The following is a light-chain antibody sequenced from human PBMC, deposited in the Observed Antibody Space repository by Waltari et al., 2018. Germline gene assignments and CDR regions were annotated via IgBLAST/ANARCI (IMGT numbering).Light chain of an antibody. J-gene: IGLJ1*01. Sequence: SYELTQTPSASVSPGQTARITCSGDALAKQHAYWYQQKPGQAPVLVICNDSERPSGIPERVSGSSSGTTVTLTISGVHPEDEADYYCESADSSRTDKDVIGIGTKVTVL. V-gene: IGLV3-25*03. CDR2: NDS. CDR1: ALAKQH. CDR3: ESADSSRTDKDV.